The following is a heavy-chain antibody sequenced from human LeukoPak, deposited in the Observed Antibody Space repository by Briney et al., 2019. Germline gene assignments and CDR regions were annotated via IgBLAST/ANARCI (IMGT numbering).Heavy chain of an antibody. D-gene: IGHD3-10*01. CDR2: TNLDGSDK. Sequence: GGSLRLSCVASGFTFTNYWMTWVRQAPGKGLEWVATTNLDGSDKYYVDSAKGRFTISRDNTKNSLYLQMNGLRAEDTAVYYCARGGGSGNWGQGTLVIVSS. J-gene: IGHJ4*02. CDR3: ARGGGSGN. V-gene: IGHV3-7*01. CDR1: GFTFTNYW.